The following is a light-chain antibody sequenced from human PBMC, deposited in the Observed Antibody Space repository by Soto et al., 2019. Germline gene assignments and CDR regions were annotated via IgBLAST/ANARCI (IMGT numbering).Light chain of an antibody. CDR1: QTVSTK. CDR2: DAS. V-gene: IGKV3-15*01. Sequence: EIVMTQSPGTLSVSPGERATLSCRASQTVSTKLAWYQQKPGQPPRLLIFDASTRTTGIPDRFSGSGSGSDFTLTISSLQSEDFAVYYCQQYNAWPLTFGGGTTVDIK. J-gene: IGKJ4*01. CDR3: QQYNAWPLT.